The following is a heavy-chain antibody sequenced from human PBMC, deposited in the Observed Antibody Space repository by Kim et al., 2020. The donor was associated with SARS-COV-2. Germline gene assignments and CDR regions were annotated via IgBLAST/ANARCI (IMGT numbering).Heavy chain of an antibody. CDR1: GYSFTSYW. J-gene: IGHJ4*02. CDR3: ARLGAVWFGESTPDY. D-gene: IGHD3-10*01. Sequence: GESLKISCKGSGYSFTSYWIGWVRQMPGKGLEWMGIIYPGDSDTRYSPSFQGQVTISADKSISTAYLQWSSLKASDTAMYYCARLGAVWFGESTPDYWGQGTLVTVSS. V-gene: IGHV5-51*01. CDR2: IYPGDSDT.